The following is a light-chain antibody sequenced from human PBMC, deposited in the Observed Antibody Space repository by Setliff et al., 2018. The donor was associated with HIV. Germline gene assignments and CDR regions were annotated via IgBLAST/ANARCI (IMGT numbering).Light chain of an antibody. Sequence: EIVLTQSPGTLSLSPGERATLSCRASQSLSTNSLAWYQQKPGQAPRLLIYDASTRATGIPDRISASGSGTDFTLIISRVEPEDFAVYYCQRYGHSPPCTFGPGTKVDIK. CDR1: QSLSTNS. J-gene: IGKJ3*01. V-gene: IGKV3-20*01. CDR2: DAS. CDR3: QRYGHSPPCT.